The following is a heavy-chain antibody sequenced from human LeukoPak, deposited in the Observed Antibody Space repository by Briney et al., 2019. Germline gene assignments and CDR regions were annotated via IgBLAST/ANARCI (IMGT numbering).Heavy chain of an antibody. CDR2: IWYDGSNK. Sequence: GGSLRLSCAASGLTFSSYGMHWVRQAPGKGLEWVALIWYDGSNKYYADSVKGRFTISRDNSKNTLYLQMNSLRAEDTAVYYCARDYGSGIDCWGQGMLVTVSS. CDR3: ARDYGSGIDC. J-gene: IGHJ4*02. D-gene: IGHD3-10*01. CDR1: GLTFSSYG. V-gene: IGHV3-33*01.